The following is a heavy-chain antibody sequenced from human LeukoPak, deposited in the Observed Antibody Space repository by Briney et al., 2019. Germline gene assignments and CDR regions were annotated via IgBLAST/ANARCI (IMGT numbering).Heavy chain of an antibody. V-gene: IGHV1-18*01. CDR2: ITPNIGST. J-gene: IGHJ6*03. CDR3: ARTEYHYYYMDV. CDR1: GYTFTSYG. Sequence: ASVKVSCKASGYTFTSYGISWVRQAPGQGLEWLGMITPNIGSTTYAQQFQGRITMTSDKSTSTVYMDLSSLRFEDTAVYFCARTEYHYYYMDVWGKRTTVTVSS.